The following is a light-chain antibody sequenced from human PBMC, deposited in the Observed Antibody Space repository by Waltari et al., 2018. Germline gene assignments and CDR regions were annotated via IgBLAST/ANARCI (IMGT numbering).Light chain of an antibody. CDR2: EVN. J-gene: IGLJ3*02. V-gene: IGLV2-8*01. CDR1: SSDVGKYNY. Sequence: QSALTQPPSASGSPGQSVTISCTGTSSDVGKYNYVSWYQQHPGKAPNLMIYEVNNRPSGVPDRFSASKSGNTASLTVSGLQAEDEADYYCSSYAGNSNWVFGGGTKLTVL. CDR3: SSYAGNSNWV.